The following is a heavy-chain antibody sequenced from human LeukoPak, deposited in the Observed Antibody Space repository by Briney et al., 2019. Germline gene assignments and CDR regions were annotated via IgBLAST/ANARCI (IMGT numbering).Heavy chain of an antibody. V-gene: IGHV1-69*04. D-gene: IGHD5-24*01. Sequence: SVKVSCKASGGTFSSYAISWVRQAPGQGLEWMGRIIPILGIANYAQKFQGRVTITADKSTSTAYMELSSLRSEDTAVYYCAREGDGDGYNFYYFDYWGQGTLVTVSS. CDR3: AREGDGDGYNFYYFDY. CDR2: IIPILGIA. J-gene: IGHJ4*02. CDR1: GGTFSSYA.